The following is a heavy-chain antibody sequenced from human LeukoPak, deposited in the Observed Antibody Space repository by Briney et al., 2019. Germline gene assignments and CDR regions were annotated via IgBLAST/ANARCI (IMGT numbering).Heavy chain of an antibody. CDR2: ISYDGSNK. V-gene: IGHV3-30-3*01. Sequence: PGGSLRLSCAASGFTFSSYAMHWVRQAPGKGLEWVAVISYDGSNKYYADSVKGRFTISRDNSKNTLYLQMNSLRAEDTAVYYCARDREQLVLYCYYGMDVWGQGTTVTVSS. J-gene: IGHJ6*02. D-gene: IGHD6-6*01. CDR1: GFTFSSYA. CDR3: ARDREQLVLYCYYGMDV.